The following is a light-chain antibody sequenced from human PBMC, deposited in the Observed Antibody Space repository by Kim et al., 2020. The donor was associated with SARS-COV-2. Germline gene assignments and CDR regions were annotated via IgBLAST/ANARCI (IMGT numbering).Light chain of an antibody. V-gene: IGLV3-25*03. Sequence: VSPGQTARIACSGHTLPEKQPYWYQQKSGQAPLLVIYKDNERPSGIPGRFSGSSSGTTVTLTISGVQAEDDADYYCQSADGSGTYVFGTGTKVTVL. CDR2: KDN. CDR1: TLPEKQ. CDR3: QSADGSGTYV. J-gene: IGLJ1*01.